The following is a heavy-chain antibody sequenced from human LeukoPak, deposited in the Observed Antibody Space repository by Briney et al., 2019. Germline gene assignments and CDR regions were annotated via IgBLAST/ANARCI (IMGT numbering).Heavy chain of an antibody. CDR2: IWYDGNNK. CDR1: GFTFSSYG. V-gene: IGHV3-33*01. J-gene: IGHJ6*02. D-gene: IGHD6-13*01. Sequence: GRSLRLSCAASGFTFSSYGMNWVRQAPGKGLEWVAVIWYDGNNKYYADSVKGRFTISRDNSKNTLYLQMNSLRAEDTAVYYCARIATPQRVYGMDVWGQGTTVTVSS. CDR3: ARIATPQRVYGMDV.